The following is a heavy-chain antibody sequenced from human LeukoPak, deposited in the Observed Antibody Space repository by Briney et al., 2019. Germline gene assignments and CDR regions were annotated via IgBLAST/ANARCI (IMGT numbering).Heavy chain of an antibody. D-gene: IGHD6-13*01. CDR2: TYYRSKWYN. CDR1: GDRVSSNSAA. CDR3: ARVEQQLVRGWFDP. J-gene: IGHJ5*02. V-gene: IGHV6-1*01. Sequence: SQTLSLTCAISGDRVSSNSAAWNWIRQSPSRGLEWLGRTYYRSKWYNDYAVSVKSRITINPDTSKNQFSLQLNSVTPEDTAVYYCARVEQQLVRGWFDPWGQGTLVTVSS.